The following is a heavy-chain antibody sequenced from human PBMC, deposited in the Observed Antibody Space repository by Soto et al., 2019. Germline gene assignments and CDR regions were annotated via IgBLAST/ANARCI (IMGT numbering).Heavy chain of an antibody. Sequence: QVQLQESGPGLVKPSETLSLTCTVSGGSISSYYWSWIRQPPGKGLEWIGYIYYSGSTNYNPTLKSRVTISVDTSKNQFSLKLSSVTAAATAVYYCARGPDISTTHYYYYGMDVWGQGTTVTVSS. J-gene: IGHJ6*02. D-gene: IGHD2-15*01. CDR1: GGSISSYY. CDR2: IYYSGST. V-gene: IGHV4-59*01. CDR3: ARGPDISTTHYYYYGMDV.